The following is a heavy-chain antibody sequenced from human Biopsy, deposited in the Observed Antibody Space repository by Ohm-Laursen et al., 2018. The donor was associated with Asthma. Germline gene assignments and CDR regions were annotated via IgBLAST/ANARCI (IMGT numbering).Heavy chain of an antibody. J-gene: IGHJ4*02. CDR3: AKRRGYSDLTDFDH. CDR1: GFTFSSYG. D-gene: IGHD3-3*01. V-gene: IGHV3-33*06. Sequence: SLRLSCAASGFTFSSYGMHWVRQAPGKGLEWVAVIWYDGSNKYYADSVKGRFTISRDNAKSTLYLQMNRLRTDDTAVYFCAKRRGYSDLTDFDHWGQGILVTVSS. CDR2: IWYDGSNK.